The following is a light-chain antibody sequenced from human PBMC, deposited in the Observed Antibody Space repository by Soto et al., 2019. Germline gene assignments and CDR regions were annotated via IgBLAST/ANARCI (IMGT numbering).Light chain of an antibody. CDR3: CSYAGSYTSHVV. CDR1: SRDVGGYNY. V-gene: IGLV2-11*01. Sequence: QSALTQPPPVSGAPGQSVTNSCTGTSRDVGGYNYVSWYQQHPGKAPKLMIYDVSKRPSGVPDRFSGSKSGNTASLTISGLQAEDEADYYCCSYAGSYTSHVVFGGGTKVTVL. CDR2: DVS. J-gene: IGLJ2*01.